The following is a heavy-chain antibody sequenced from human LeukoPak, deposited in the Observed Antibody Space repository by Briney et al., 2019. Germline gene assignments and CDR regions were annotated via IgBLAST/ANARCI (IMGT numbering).Heavy chain of an antibody. CDR3: ARGAGDCGGDCPRWFDP. Sequence: PGGSLRLSCAASGFTFSSYWMYWVRQTPGKGLEWVSRISPDGTSTNYADSVKGRFTISRDNAKNTLYLQMNSLRGEDTAVYYCARGAGDCGGDCPRWFDPWGQGTLVTVSS. V-gene: IGHV3-74*01. D-gene: IGHD2-21*02. CDR1: GFTFSSYW. CDR2: ISPDGTST. J-gene: IGHJ5*02.